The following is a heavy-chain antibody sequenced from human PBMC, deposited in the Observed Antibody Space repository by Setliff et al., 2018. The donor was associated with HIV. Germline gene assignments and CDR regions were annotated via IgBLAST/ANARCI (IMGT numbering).Heavy chain of an antibody. CDR2: IYTSGST. CDR1: GGSISSYY. CDR3: ARGLSFYDPGGFDY. Sequence: KPSETLSLTCTVSGGSISSYYWSWIRQPPGKGLEWIGYIYTSGSTNYNPSLKSRVTISVDTSKNQFSLKLSSVTAADTAVYYCARGLSFYDPGGFDYWGQGTLVTV. D-gene: IGHD3-22*01. V-gene: IGHV4-4*09. J-gene: IGHJ4*02.